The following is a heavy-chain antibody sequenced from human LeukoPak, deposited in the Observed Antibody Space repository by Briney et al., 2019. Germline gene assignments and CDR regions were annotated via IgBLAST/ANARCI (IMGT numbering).Heavy chain of an antibody. J-gene: IGHJ4*02. CDR3: ARIAYSSSTDY. D-gene: IGHD6-6*01. V-gene: IGHV4-30-4*07. Sequence: SETLSLTCTVSGGSISSGGYSWSWIRQPPGKGLEWIGYIYYSGSTYYNPSLKSRVTISVDTSKNQFSLKLSSVTAADTAVYYCARIAYSSSTDYWGQGTLVTVSS. CDR1: GGSISSGGYS. CDR2: IYYSGST.